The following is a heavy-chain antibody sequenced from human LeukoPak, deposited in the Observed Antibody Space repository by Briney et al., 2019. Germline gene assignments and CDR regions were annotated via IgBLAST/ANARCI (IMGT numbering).Heavy chain of an antibody. CDR1: GGSISSYY. Sequence: SETLSLTCTVSGGSISSYYWGWIRQPAGKGLEWIGRIYTSGSTNYNPSLKSRVTMSVDTSKNQFSLKLSSVTAADTAVYYCVFYYYGSGIDYWGQGTLVTVSS. D-gene: IGHD3-10*01. J-gene: IGHJ4*02. CDR2: IYTSGST. V-gene: IGHV4-4*07. CDR3: VFYYYGSGIDY.